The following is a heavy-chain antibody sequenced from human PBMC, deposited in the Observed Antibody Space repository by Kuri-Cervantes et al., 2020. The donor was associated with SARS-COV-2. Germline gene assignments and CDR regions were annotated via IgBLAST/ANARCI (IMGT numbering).Heavy chain of an antibody. V-gene: IGHV4-30-4*08. CDR1: GGSLNSGDYY. J-gene: IGHJ3*02. CDR2: IYYRGSA. Sequence: SETLSLTCSVSGGSLNSGDYYWTWVRQPPGKGLEWIGNIYYRGSASYNPSLKSRLTMSLDMSKSQFSLKLGSVTVADTAVYYCARARYYDFWSGYSTLDAFDIWGQGTMVTVSS. D-gene: IGHD3-3*01. CDR3: ARARYYDFWSGYSTLDAFDI.